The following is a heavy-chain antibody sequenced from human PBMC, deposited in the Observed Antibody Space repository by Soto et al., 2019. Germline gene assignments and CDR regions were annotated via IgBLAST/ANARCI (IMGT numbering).Heavy chain of an antibody. CDR1: GFTFSSYG. V-gene: IGHV3-33*01. D-gene: IGHD3-10*01. J-gene: IGHJ6*02. CDR3: ARENYGSLSPFYYYYYGMDV. Sequence: QVQLVESGGGVVQPGRSLRLSCAASGFTFSSYGMHWVRQAPGKGLEWVAVIWYDGSNKYYADSVKGRFTISRDNSKNTLYLQRNSLRAEDTAVYYCARENYGSLSPFYYYYYGMDVWGQGTTVTVSS. CDR2: IWYDGSNK.